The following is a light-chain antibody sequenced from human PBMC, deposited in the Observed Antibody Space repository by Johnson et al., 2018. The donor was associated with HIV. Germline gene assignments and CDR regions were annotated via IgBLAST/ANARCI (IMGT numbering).Light chain of an antibody. CDR3: RTCDSSLRTGF. CDR2: DNS. Sequence: QSVLTQPPSVSAAPGQKVTISCSGSSSNIGNNFVSWYQHLPGTAPKLLVYDNSKRPSGIPDRFSATKSGTSATLGITRLQTGDEADYYCRTCDSSLRTGFFGTGTKGTVL. V-gene: IGLV1-51*01. J-gene: IGLJ1*01. CDR1: SSNIGNNF.